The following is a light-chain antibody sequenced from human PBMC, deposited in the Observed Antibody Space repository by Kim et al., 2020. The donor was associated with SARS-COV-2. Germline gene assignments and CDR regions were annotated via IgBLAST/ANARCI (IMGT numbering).Light chain of an antibody. J-gene: IGKJ2*01. Sequence: EIVLTQSPGTLSLSPGERATLSCRASQSIDSKYFAWYQQKPGQAPRLLIYAASSRATGIPDRFSGSGSGTAFTLTISRLEPEDFAVYYCKQYGNGNAPRYSYGQGTKLEIK. CDR3: KQYGNGNAPRYS. V-gene: IGKV3-20*01. CDR2: AAS. CDR1: QSIDSKY.